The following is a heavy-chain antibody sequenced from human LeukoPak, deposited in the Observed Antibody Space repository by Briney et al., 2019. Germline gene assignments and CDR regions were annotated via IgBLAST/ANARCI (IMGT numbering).Heavy chain of an antibody. V-gene: IGHV3-30*04. CDR1: GFTFSSYA. CDR3: ARVPGYNWFDC. CDR2: ISYDGSNK. Sequence: GRSLRLSCAASGFTFSSYAMHWVRQAPGKGLEWVAVISYDGSNKYYADSVKGRFTISRDNSKNTLYLQMNSLRAEDTAVYYCARVPGYNWFDCWGQGTLVTVSS. J-gene: IGHJ5*01. D-gene: IGHD1-1*01.